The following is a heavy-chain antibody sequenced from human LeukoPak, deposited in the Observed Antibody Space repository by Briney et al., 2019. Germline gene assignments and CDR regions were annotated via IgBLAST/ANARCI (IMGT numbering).Heavy chain of an antibody. CDR3: ARARPDYGDYIHDYYYYMDV. CDR1: GFTFSSYA. V-gene: IGHV3-23*01. J-gene: IGHJ6*03. Sequence: PGGSLRLSCAASGFTFSSYAMSWVRQAPGKGLEWVSAISGSGGSTYYADSVKGRFTISRDNSQNTLYLHMNSLRDDDTAVYYCARARPDYGDYIHDYYYYMDVWGKGTTVTVSS. D-gene: IGHD4-17*01. CDR2: ISGSGGST.